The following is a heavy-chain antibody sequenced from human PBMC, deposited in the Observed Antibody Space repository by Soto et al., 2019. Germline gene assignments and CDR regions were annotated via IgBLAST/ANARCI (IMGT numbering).Heavy chain of an antibody. CDR1: GFTFSDYE. D-gene: IGHD2-15*01. J-gene: IGHJ4*02. CDR2: ITSGGRSI. V-gene: IGHV3-48*03. CDR3: VRRMASPDQ. Sequence: PGGSLRLSCTASGFTFSDYEMNWVRQAPGKGLEWVSYITSGGRSIYYADSVKGRFIISRDNAENSLYLQMNSLRPEDTAVYYCVRRMASPDQWGXGTLVTVSS.